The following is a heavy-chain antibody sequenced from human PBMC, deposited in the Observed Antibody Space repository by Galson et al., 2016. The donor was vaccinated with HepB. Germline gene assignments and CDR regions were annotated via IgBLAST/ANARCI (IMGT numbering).Heavy chain of an antibody. D-gene: IGHD4-11*01. Sequence: CAISGDRVSSNSATWNWIRQSPSRGLAGLGRTYYRSKWYNDYAVSVKSRITINPDTSKNQFSLQLNSVTPEDTAVYYCARGNTFDYWGQGTLVTVAS. CDR1: GDRVSSNSAT. J-gene: IGHJ4*02. CDR3: ARGNTFDY. CDR2: TYYRSKWYN. V-gene: IGHV6-1*01.